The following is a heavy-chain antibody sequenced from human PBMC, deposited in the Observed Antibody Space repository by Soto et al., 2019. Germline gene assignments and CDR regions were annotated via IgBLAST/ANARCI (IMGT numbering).Heavy chain of an antibody. CDR1: GFTFSSFA. V-gene: IGHV3-23*01. Sequence: EVVLLESGGGLVQPGGSLRLSCEASGFTFSSFAMSWVRQTPGKGLEWLSGISGGGGGSYYADSVKGRFTISRDNSKNTLYLQMNSLRVEDTALYYCAKDQLTAGGDYYYYYGMDVWSRGTAVTVSS. CDR3: AKDQLTAGGDYYYYYGMDV. CDR2: ISGGGGGS. D-gene: IGHD6-13*01. J-gene: IGHJ6*02.